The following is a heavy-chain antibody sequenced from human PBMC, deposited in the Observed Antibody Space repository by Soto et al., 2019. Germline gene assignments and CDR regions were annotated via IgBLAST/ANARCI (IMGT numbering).Heavy chain of an antibody. D-gene: IGHD6-6*01. CDR3: ARGYIAARPGTSDYYYYYYMDV. Sequence: GASVKVSCKASGYTFTSYDINWVRQATGQGLEWMGWMNPNSGNTGYAQKFQGRVTMTRNTSISTAYMELSSLRSEDTAVYYCARGYIAARPGTSDYYYYYYMDVWGKGTTVTVSS. CDR2: MNPNSGNT. CDR1: GYTFTSYD. J-gene: IGHJ6*03. V-gene: IGHV1-8*01.